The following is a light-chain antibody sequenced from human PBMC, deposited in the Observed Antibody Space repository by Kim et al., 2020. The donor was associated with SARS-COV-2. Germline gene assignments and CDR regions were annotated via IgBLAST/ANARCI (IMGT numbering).Light chain of an antibody. J-gene: IGLJ2*01. CDR2: DVT. V-gene: IGLV2-14*03. CDR3: SSYRSSTFAL. Sequence: QSALTQPASVSGSPGQSITISCTGTSSDVGGYNYVSWYQQHPGKAPKLMIYDVTKRPSGVSNRFSGSKSGNTASLIISGLQAEDEAGYYCSSYRSSTFALFGGGTQLTVL. CDR1: SSDVGGYNY.